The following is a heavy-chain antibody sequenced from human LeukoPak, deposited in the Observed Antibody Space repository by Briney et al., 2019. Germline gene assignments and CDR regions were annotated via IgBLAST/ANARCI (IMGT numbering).Heavy chain of an antibody. CDR2: INSDGSST. CDR1: GFTFSNYW. CDR3: ARVSSGSYFGYYYYYMDV. J-gene: IGHJ6*03. V-gene: IGHV3-74*01. Sequence: GGSLRLSCAASGFTFSNYWMHWVRQAPGRGVGWVSRINSDGSSTSYADSVKARFTISRDNAKNTLYLQMNSLRAEDTAVYYCARVSSGSYFGYYYYYMDVWGKGTTGTVS. D-gene: IGHD1-26*01.